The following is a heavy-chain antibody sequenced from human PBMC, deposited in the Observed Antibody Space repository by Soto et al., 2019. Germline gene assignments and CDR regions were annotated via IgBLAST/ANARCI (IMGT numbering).Heavy chain of an antibody. D-gene: IGHD2-2*01. Sequence: PGESLKISCTGVGYSFTSYWIGWVRQMPGKGLEWMGIIYPGGSDTRYSPSFQGQVTFSADKPITTSYLQWSSLKASDTAMYYCARGYCTTTICDPWFDPWGQGTLVTVSS. CDR1: GYSFTSYW. V-gene: IGHV5-51*01. CDR3: ARGYCTTTICDPWFDP. CDR2: IYPGGSDT. J-gene: IGHJ5*02.